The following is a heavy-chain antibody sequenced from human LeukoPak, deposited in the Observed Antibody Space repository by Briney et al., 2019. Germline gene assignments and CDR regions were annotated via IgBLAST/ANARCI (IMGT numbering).Heavy chain of an antibody. CDR3: ARVYYYYDSSGILTLYFDY. Sequence: ASVKVSCKASGYTFSAYYIQWVRQAPGQGLEWLGWINPYTGGTNYPQNFQGRVTMTRDTSISTAYMELSRLRSDDTAVYYCARVYYYYDSSGILTLYFDYWGQGTLVTVSS. D-gene: IGHD3-22*01. V-gene: IGHV1-2*02. CDR2: INPYTGGT. CDR1: GYTFSAYY. J-gene: IGHJ4*02.